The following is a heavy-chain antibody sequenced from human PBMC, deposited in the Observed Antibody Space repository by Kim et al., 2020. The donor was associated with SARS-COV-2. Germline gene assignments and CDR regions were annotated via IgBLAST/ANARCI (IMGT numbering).Heavy chain of an antibody. J-gene: IGHJ5*02. CDR3: ARGARGGSLFDP. Sequence: NSATGGFTISRDNAKNTVHMQMSRLRAGDTAMYYCARGARGGSLFDPWGQGTLVTVSS. V-gene: IGHV3-74*01. D-gene: IGHD1-26*01.